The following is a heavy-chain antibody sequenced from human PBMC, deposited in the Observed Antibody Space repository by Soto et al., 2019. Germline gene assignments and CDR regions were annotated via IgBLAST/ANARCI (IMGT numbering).Heavy chain of an antibody. V-gene: IGHV1-69*13. CDR1: GGTFSSYA. CDR3: AVTYYYDSSGYYVSSAFDI. Sequence: SVQVSCKASGGTFSSYAISWVRQAPGQGLEWMGGIIPIFGTANYAQKFQGRVTITADESTSTAYMELSSLRSEDTAVYYCAVTYYYDSSGYYVSSAFDIWGQGTMVTVSS. J-gene: IGHJ3*02. D-gene: IGHD3-22*01. CDR2: IIPIFGTA.